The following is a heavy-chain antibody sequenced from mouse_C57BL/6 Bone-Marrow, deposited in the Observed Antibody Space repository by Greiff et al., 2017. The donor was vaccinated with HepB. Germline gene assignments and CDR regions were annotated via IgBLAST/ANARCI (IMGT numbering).Heavy chain of an antibody. CDR1: GYTFTDYE. J-gene: IGHJ2*01. CDR2: IDPETGGT. Sequence: VQLQESGAELVRPGASVTLSCKASGYTFTDYEMHWVKQTPVHGLEWIGAIDPETGGTAYNQKFKGKAILTADKSSSTAYMELRSLTSEDSAVYYCTRYTWYFDYWGQGTTLTVSS. CDR3: TRYTWYFDY. V-gene: IGHV1-15*01.